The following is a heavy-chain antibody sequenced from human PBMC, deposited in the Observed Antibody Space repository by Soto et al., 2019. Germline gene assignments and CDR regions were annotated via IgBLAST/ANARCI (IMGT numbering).Heavy chain of an antibody. CDR1: GYTFKNYD. J-gene: IGHJ5*02. D-gene: IGHD2-15*01. CDR2: MNPNSGNT. V-gene: IGHV1-8*01. CDR3: ARAPVYGGNGWLDP. Sequence: QVQLVQSGAEVKRPGASVMVSCRATGYTFKNYDINWVRQATGQGLEWMGRMNPNSGNTGYAQKFQRRVTMTRNTSIRTAYLELSSLRSEDTAVYYCARAPVYGGNGWLDPWGQGTLVTVSS.